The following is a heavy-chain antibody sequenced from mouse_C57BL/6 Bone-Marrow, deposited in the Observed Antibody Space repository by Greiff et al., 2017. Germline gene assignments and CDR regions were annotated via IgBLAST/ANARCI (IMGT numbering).Heavy chain of an antibody. CDR2: IDPSDSYT. Sequence: VQLQQPGAELVMPGASVKLSCKASGYTFTSYWMHWVKQRPGQGLEWIGEIDPSDSYTNYNQKFKGKSTLTVDQSSSTAYMHLSSLTSEDSAVYYCARPLLRGDAMDYWGQGTSVTVSS. J-gene: IGHJ4*01. V-gene: IGHV1-69*01. CDR1: GYTFTSYW. D-gene: IGHD1-1*01. CDR3: ARPLLRGDAMDY.